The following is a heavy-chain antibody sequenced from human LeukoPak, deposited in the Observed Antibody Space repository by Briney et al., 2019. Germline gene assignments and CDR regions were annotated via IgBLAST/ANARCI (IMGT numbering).Heavy chain of an antibody. CDR1: GGSFSGYY. J-gene: IGHJ4*02. V-gene: IGHV4-34*01. CDR3: ARQARAYYYDSSGYYPHRYFDY. Sequence: PSETLSLTCAVYGGSFSGYYWSWIRQPPGKGLEWIGEINHSGSTNYNPSLKSRVTISVDTSKNQSSLKLSSVTAADTAVYYCARQARAYYYDSSGYYPHRYFDYWGQGTLVTVSS. D-gene: IGHD3-22*01. CDR2: INHSGST.